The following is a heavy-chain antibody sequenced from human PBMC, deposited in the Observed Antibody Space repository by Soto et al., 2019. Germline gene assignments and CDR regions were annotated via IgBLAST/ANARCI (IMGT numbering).Heavy chain of an antibody. CDR1: GGSISSYY. D-gene: IGHD3-16*01. CDR3: ARGWGFYFDY. Sequence: QVQLQASGPGLVKPSETLSLTCTVSGGSISSYYWSWIRQPPGKGLEWIGYIYYSGSTNYNPSLKSGVTISVDTSKNQFSLKLSSVTAADTAVYYCARGWGFYFDYWGQGTLVTVSS. J-gene: IGHJ4*02. CDR2: IYYSGST. V-gene: IGHV4-59*12.